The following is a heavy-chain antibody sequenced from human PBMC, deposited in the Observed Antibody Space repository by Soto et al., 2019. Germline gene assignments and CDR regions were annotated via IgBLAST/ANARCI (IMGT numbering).Heavy chain of an antibody. D-gene: IGHD2-15*01. CDR2: IYYSGST. Sequence: SETLSLTCTVSGGSISSGGYYWSWIRQHPEKGLEWIGYIYYSGSTYYNPSLKSRVTISVDTSKNQFSLKLSSVTAADTAVYYCARATATRYCSGGSCYSAVYWFDPWGQGTLVTVSS. CDR1: GGSISSGGYY. CDR3: ARATATRYCSGGSCYSAVYWFDP. J-gene: IGHJ5*02. V-gene: IGHV4-61*08.